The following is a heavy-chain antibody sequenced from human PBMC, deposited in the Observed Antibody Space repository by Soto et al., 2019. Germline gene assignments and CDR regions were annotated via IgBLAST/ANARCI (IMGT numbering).Heavy chain of an antibody. D-gene: IGHD2-15*01. Sequence: QVQLQQWGAGLLKPSETLSLTCAVYGGSFSGYYWSWIRQPPGKGLEWIGEINHSGSTNYNPSLKSRVPLSVDTSKNQFSLKLSSVTAADTAVYYCARGVVVVAATRGGWFDPWGQGTLVTVSS. CDR1: GGSFSGYY. CDR3: ARGVVVVAATRGGWFDP. J-gene: IGHJ5*02. V-gene: IGHV4-34*01. CDR2: INHSGST.